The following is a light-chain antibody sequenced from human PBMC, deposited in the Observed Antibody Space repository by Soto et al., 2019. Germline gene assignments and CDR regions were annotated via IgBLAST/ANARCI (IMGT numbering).Light chain of an antibody. CDR3: CSYAGSRYV. V-gene: IGLV2-11*01. CDR1: SSDVGDYTY. Sequence: QSALTQPRSVSGSPGQSVTISCTGTSSDVGDYTYVSWYQQHPGKAPKLMIYDVSKRPSGVPDRFSGSKSGNTDSLTISGLQAEDEADYYCCSYAGSRYVFGTGTKLTVL. CDR2: DVS. J-gene: IGLJ1*01.